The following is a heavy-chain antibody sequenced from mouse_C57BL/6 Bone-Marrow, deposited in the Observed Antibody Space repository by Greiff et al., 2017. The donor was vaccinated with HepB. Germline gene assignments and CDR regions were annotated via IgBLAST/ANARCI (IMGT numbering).Heavy chain of an antibody. Sequence: EVMLVESGGGLVQPGGSLKLSCAASGFTFSDYYMYWVRQTPEKRLEWVAYISNGGGSTYYPDTVKGRFTISRDNAKNTLYLQMSRLKSEDTAMYYWARHGYYYGSSHWYFDVWGTGTTVTVSS. V-gene: IGHV5-12*01. CDR2: ISNGGGST. CDR1: GFTFSDYY. D-gene: IGHD1-1*01. CDR3: ARHGYYYGSSHWYFDV. J-gene: IGHJ1*03.